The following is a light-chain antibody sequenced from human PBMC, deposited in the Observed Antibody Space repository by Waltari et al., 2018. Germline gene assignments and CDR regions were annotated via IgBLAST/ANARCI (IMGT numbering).Light chain of an antibody. V-gene: IGKV1-39*01. CDR2: TAS. J-gene: IGKJ2*02. CDR1: QSIGSY. Sequence: DIQMTQSPSSLSASVGDRVTITCRASQSIGSYLNWYRQESGRAPSLLIYTASNLHSGVPPRFSGSGSGTDFTLTISSLQPEDFATYYCQQGSSIPSTFGQGTKVEIK. CDR3: QQGSSIPST.